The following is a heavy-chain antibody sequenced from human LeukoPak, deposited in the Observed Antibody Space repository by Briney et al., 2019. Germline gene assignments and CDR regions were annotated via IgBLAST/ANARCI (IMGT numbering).Heavy chain of an antibody. J-gene: IGHJ3*02. D-gene: IGHD6-13*01. CDR3: AKDLESSSWYQESDI. CDR2: ISFDGNNGSKK. CDR1: GFTLSTYA. Sequence: GGSLRLSCAASGFTLSTYAVHWVRQAPGKGLEWVAVISFDGNNGSKKYYGDSVKGRFTISRDNSRNTLYLQMNSLRAEDTAVYYCAKDLESSSWYQESDIWGQGTMVTISS. V-gene: IGHV3-30*04.